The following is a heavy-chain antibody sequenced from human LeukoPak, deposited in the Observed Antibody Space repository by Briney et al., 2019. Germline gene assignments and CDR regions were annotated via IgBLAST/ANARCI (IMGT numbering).Heavy chain of an antibody. V-gene: IGHV3-21*01. J-gene: IGHJ4*02. D-gene: IGHD6-19*01. CDR2: ISSSSSYI. Sequence: GGSLRLSCAASGFTFSSYSMNWVRQAPGKGLEWVSSISSSSSYIYYADSVKGRFTISRDNAKNSLYLQMNSLRAEDTAVYYCARDREYSSGWYVYWGQGTLVTVSS. CDR1: GFTFSSYS. CDR3: ARDREYSSGWYVY.